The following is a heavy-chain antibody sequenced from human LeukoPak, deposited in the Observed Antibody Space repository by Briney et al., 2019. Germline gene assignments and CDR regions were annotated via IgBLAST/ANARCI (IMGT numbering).Heavy chain of an antibody. CDR3: ARGFIYDYVWGSYRHPYVY. D-gene: IGHD3-16*02. Sequence: SETLSLTCAVFGGSFSGHYWSWIRQPPWKGLEWIGEINHSGSTNYNPSLKSRVTISVDTSKAQFSLKLSSVAAADTAVYYCARGFIYDYVWGSYRHPYVYWGQGTLVTVSS. V-gene: IGHV4-34*01. J-gene: IGHJ4*02. CDR1: GGSFSGHY. CDR2: INHSGST.